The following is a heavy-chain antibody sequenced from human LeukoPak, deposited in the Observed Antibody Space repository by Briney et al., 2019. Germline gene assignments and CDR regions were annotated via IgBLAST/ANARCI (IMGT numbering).Heavy chain of an antibody. CDR1: GYTFTGYY. CDR3: ARGYCSGGSCYSMDV. Sequence: ASVKVSCKASGYTFTGYYMHWVRRAPGQGLEWMGWINPNSGGTNYAQKFQGRVTMTRDTSISTAYMELSRLRSDDTAVYYCARGYCSGGSCYSMDVWGQGTTVTVSS. D-gene: IGHD2-15*01. CDR2: INPNSGGT. J-gene: IGHJ6*02. V-gene: IGHV1-2*02.